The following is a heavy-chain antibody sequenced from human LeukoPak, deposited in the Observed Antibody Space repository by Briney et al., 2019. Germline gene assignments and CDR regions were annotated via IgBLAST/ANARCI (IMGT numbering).Heavy chain of an antibody. CDR1: GYTFTSYY. CDR3: ARDLEREAVAGTSNYYYGMDV. Sequence: ASVKVSCKASGYTFTSYYMHWVRQAPGQGLEWMGIINPSGGSTSYAQKLQGRVTMTTDTSTSTAYMELRSLRSDDTAVYYCARDLEREAVAGTSNYYYGMDVWGQGTTVTVSS. D-gene: IGHD6-19*01. V-gene: IGHV1-46*01. J-gene: IGHJ6*02. CDR2: INPSGGST.